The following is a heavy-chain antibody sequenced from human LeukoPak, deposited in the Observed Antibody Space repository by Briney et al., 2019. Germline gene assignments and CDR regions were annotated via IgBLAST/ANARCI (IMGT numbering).Heavy chain of an antibody. CDR2: LCCSSKYL. D-gene: IGHD1-14*01. Sequence: GGSLRLRCVGSGFTFRSWTMSWVRQAPGKGLEWVSSLCCSSKYLLCTDSVKRRYPIPRDNAQHAVYLQMDGLPVEDTDMSFRERAPGGVPPDDFDNWGQGTPVSV. CDR3: ERAPGGVPPDDFDN. J-gene: IGHJ4*02. V-gene: IGHV3-21*01. CDR1: GFTFRSWT.